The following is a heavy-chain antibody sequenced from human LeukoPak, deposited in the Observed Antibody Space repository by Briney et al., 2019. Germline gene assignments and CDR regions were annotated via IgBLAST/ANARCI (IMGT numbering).Heavy chain of an antibody. CDR3: VDGDYLEDY. J-gene: IGHJ4*02. CDR2: ISSSSSYI. Sequence: GGSLRLSCAASGFTFSNYIMNWVRQAPGEGLEWVSSISSSSSYIYYADSVKSRFTISRDNAKNSVYLQMNSLRAEDTAVYYCVDGDYLEDYWGQGTLVTVSS. CDR1: GFTFSNYI. D-gene: IGHD4-17*01. V-gene: IGHV3-21*01.